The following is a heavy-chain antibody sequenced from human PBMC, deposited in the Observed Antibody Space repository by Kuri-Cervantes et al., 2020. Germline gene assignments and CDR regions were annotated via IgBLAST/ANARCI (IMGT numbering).Heavy chain of an antibody. D-gene: IGHD2-15*01. V-gene: IGHV4-59*13. Sequence: SETLSLTCTVSGGSISSYYWSWIRQPPGKGLEWIGYIYYSGSTNYNPSLKSRVTISVDTSKNQFSLKLSSVTAADTAVYYCARGRGRLDYWGQGTLVTVSS. CDR1: GGSISSYY. CDR3: ARGRGRLDY. J-gene: IGHJ4*02. CDR2: IYYSGST.